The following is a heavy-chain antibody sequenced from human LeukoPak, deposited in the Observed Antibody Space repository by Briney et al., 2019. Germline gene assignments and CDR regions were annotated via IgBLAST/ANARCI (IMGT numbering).Heavy chain of an antibody. CDR1: GFTLSDYS. CDR3: ARDHNYAFDN. D-gene: IGHD1-1*01. V-gene: IGHV3-48*04. J-gene: IGHJ4*02. Sequence: GGSLRLSCAASGFTLSDYSMNWVRRAPGKGLGWISWIGISSGNTKYADSVKGRFTISGDNAKNSLYLQMNSLRVEDTAVYYCARDHNYAFDNWGQGTLVTVSS. CDR2: IGISSGNT.